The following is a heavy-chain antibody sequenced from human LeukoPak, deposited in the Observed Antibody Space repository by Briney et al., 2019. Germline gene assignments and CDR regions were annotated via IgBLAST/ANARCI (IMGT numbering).Heavy chain of an antibody. CDR1: GFSFSSYG. CDR3: AKDQKTLGRDGYNPIDY. D-gene: IGHD5-24*01. J-gene: IGHJ4*02. CDR2: IRYDGSNK. V-gene: IGHV3-30*02. Sequence: HPGGSLRLSCAASGFSFSSYGMHWVRQAPGKGLEWVAFIRYDGSNKYYADSVKGRFTISRDNSKNTLYLQMNSLRAGDTAVYYCAKDQKTLGRDGYNPIDYWGQGTLVTVSS.